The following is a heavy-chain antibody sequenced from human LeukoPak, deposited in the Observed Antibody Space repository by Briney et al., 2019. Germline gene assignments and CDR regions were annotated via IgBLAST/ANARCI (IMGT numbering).Heavy chain of an antibody. D-gene: IGHD3-22*01. CDR1: GGSFSGYY. CDR3: ARASGYYYFDY. J-gene: IGHJ4*02. Sequence: SETLSLTCAVYGGSFSGYYWSWIRQPPGKGLEWIGEINHSGSTNYNPSLKSRVTISVDTSKSQFSLKLSSVTAADTAVYYCARASGYYYFDYWGQGTLVTVSS. V-gene: IGHV4-34*01. CDR2: INHSGST.